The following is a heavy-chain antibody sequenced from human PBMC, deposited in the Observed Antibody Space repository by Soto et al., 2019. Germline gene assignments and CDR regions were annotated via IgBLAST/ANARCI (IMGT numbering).Heavy chain of an antibody. D-gene: IGHD3-9*01. Sequence: SETLSLTCTVSGGSISSGDYYWSWIRQPPGKGLEWIGYIYYSGSTYYNPSLKSRVTISVDTSKNQFSLKLSSVTAADTAVYYCARQLRYFDWLLYPGAFDIWGQGTMVTVSS. J-gene: IGHJ3*02. V-gene: IGHV4-30-4*01. CDR3: ARQLRYFDWLLYPGAFDI. CDR1: GGSISSGDYY. CDR2: IYYSGST.